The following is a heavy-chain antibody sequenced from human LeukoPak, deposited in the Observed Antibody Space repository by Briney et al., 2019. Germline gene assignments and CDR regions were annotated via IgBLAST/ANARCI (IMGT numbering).Heavy chain of an antibody. V-gene: IGHV4-4*07. Sequence: SETLSLTCTVSGDSISSYYWSWIRQPAGQGLEWIGRIHPSGSTNYNPSLKSRVTLSVDTSKNQFSLKLSSVTAADTAVYYCARGPPPDFDYWGRGTLVTVSS. CDR3: ARGPPPDFDY. CDR2: IHPSGST. J-gene: IGHJ4*02. CDR1: GDSISSYY.